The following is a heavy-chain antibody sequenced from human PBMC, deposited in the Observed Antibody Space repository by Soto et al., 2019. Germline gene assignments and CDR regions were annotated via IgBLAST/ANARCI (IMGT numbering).Heavy chain of an antibody. CDR3: AKDPMYITIFGVVIDYYYYGMDV. V-gene: IGHV3-23*01. CDR1: VFTFISYA. D-gene: IGHD3-3*01. Sequence: PGWSLRLSCASSVFTFISYAMSWVRHSPGKGREWVSASSGSGGSTYYADSVKGRFTISRDNSKNTLYLQMNSLRAEDTAVYSCAKDPMYITIFGVVIDYYYYGMDVWDQGTTVTVSS. CDR2: SSGSGGST. J-gene: IGHJ6*02.